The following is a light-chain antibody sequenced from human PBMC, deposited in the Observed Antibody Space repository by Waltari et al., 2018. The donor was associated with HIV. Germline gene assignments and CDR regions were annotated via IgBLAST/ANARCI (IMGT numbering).Light chain of an antibody. CDR2: GAS. V-gene: IGKV3-15*01. J-gene: IGKJ4*01. CDR3: QQYNKWPPLT. CDR1: QSISNN. Sequence: TQSPGTLSLSPGERASLSCRASQSISNNLAWYQHKPGQAPRLLIYGASTRATGIPARFSGSGSGTDFTLSISSLQSEDFAVYYCQQYNKWPPLTFGGGTKVEIK.